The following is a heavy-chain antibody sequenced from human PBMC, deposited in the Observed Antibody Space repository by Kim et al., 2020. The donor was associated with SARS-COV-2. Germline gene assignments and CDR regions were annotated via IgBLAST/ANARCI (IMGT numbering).Heavy chain of an antibody. V-gene: IGHV3-66*01. D-gene: IGHD6-13*01. Sequence: GGSLRLSCAASGFTVSSNYMNWVRQAPGRGLEWVSVIYTGGRTDYADSVKGRLTISRDTSKNTLYLQMNSLRAEDTAVYYCASSHSSSWHSRNLECWGQGTLVTVPS. CDR1: GFTVSSNY. CDR2: IYTGGRT. J-gene: IGHJ4*02. CDR3: ASSHSSSWHSRNLEC.